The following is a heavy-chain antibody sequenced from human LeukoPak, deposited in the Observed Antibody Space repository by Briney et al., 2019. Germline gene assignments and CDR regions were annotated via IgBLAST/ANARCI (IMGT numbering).Heavy chain of an antibody. D-gene: IGHD4-17*01. J-gene: IGHJ4*02. Sequence: ASVKVSCEASGYTFTSYYMHWVRQAPGQGLEWMGIINPSGGSTSYAQKFQGRVTMTRDTSTSTVYMELSSLRSEDTAVYYCAREVKVYGDYEDWGQGTLVTVSS. CDR1: GYTFTSYY. CDR2: INPSGGST. CDR3: AREVKVYGDYED. V-gene: IGHV1-46*01.